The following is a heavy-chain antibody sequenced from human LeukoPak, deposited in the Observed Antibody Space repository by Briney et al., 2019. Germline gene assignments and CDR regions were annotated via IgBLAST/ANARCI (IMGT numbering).Heavy chain of an antibody. V-gene: IGHV1-2*02. CDR3: VRDSGGSYYYPSDY. CDR1: GYTFIGHY. D-gene: IGHD1-26*01. CDR2: FSPKTGGS. J-gene: IGHJ4*02. Sequence: ASVKVSCKTSGYTFIGHYMHWVRQAPGHGLEWIGWFSPKTGGSHFAQKFRGRVAMTTDTSISTAYLELSSLRSDDTAVYYCVRDSGGSYYYPSDYWGQGTLVTVSS.